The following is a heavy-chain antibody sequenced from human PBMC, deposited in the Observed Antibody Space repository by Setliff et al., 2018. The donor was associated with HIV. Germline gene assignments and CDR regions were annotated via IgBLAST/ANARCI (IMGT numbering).Heavy chain of an antibody. Sequence: GGSLRLSCGASGFTFSSYWMTWVRQAPGKGLEWVANIKEDGSSKFYVDSVEGRVTMTRDTSTSTVYMEVNSLRSEDTAVYYCAREAHGGNPWGDYWGQGTLVTVSS. J-gene: IGHJ4*02. CDR2: IKEDGSSK. CDR1: GFTFSSYW. CDR3: AREAHGGNPWGDY. D-gene: IGHD2-15*01. V-gene: IGHV3-7*03.